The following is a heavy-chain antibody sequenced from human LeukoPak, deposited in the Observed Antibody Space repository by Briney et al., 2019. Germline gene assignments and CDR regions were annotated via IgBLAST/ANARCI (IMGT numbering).Heavy chain of an antibody. CDR3: ARDRLVGATTGVHGFDY. Sequence: ASVKVSCKASGYTFTSYYMHWVRQAPGQGLEWMGIINPSGGSTSYAQKFQGRVTMTRDTSTSTVYMELSSLRSEDTAVYYCARDRLVGATTGVHGFDYWGQGTLVTVSS. CDR1: GYTFTSYY. V-gene: IGHV1-46*01. CDR2: INPSGGST. D-gene: IGHD1-26*01. J-gene: IGHJ4*02.